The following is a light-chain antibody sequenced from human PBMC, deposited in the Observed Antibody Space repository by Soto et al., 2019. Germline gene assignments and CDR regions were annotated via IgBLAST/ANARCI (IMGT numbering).Light chain of an antibody. CDR1: QSINNN. CDR2: VAS. J-gene: IGKJ4*01. Sequence: EIVMTQSPATLSVSPGERATLSCRASQSINNNLAWYQQKPGQGPRLLIYVASSRATGIPARFSGSGSGTGFTLTIRSLQSEDFAIYYCQQYNNWPLTFGGGTKVEIK. CDR3: QQYNNWPLT. V-gene: IGKV3-15*01.